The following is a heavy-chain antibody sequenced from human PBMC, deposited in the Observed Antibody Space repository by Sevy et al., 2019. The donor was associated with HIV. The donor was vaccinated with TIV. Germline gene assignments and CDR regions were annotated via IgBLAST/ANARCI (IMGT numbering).Heavy chain of an antibody. Sequence: GGSLRLSCAASGFTFSSYWMSWVRQAPGKGLEWVANIKQDGSEKYYVHSVKGRFTISRDNAKNSLYLQMNSLRAEDTAVYYCARDMKAVGISYYFDYWGQGTLVTVSS. CDR2: IKQDGSEK. CDR3: ARDMKAVGISYYFDY. V-gene: IGHV3-7*01. J-gene: IGHJ4*02. D-gene: IGHD3-22*01. CDR1: GFTFSSYW.